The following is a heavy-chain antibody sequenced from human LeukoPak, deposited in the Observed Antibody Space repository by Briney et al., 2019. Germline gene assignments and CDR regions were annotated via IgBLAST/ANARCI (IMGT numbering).Heavy chain of an antibody. V-gene: IGHV3-53*01. Sequence: AGGSLRLSCAASGFTVSSNYMSWVRQAPGKGLQWVSQIDGSGGALYYADSVRGRFTISRDNSKNTLYLRMNSLRAEDTAVYYCARGPSGYHNTGGQGTLVTVSS. CDR1: GFTVSSNY. J-gene: IGHJ4*02. CDR3: ARGPSGYHNT. CDR2: IDGSGGA. D-gene: IGHD5-12*01.